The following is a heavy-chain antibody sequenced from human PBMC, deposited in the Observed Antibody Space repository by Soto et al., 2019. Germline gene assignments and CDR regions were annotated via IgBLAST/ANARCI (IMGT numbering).Heavy chain of an antibody. CDR3: EKDQDSGQGSFDS. J-gene: IGHJ4*02. V-gene: IGHV3-30*18. CDR2: ISYDGSNQ. Sequence: QPGGSLRLSCAASGFTFNIYGMHWVRQAPDKGLEWVALISYDGSNQYYADSVKGRFTISRDNSKNTLFLQMNSLRADDTAVYYCEKDQDSGQGSFDSWGQGTLVTVSS. CDR1: GFTFNIYG.